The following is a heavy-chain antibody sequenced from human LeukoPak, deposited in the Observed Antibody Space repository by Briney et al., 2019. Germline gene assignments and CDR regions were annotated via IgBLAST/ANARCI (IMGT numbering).Heavy chain of an antibody. Sequence: QTLSLTCAISGDSVSSNSAAWYWVRQSPSRGLEWLGGTYYRSKWYNEFAASVKGRITINPDTSKSQFSLHLNSVTPDDTAVYYCARGGLWAFDLWGQGTMVTVSS. CDR2: TYYRSKWYN. J-gene: IGHJ3*01. CDR3: ARGGLWAFDL. V-gene: IGHV6-1*01. CDR1: GDSVSSNSAA.